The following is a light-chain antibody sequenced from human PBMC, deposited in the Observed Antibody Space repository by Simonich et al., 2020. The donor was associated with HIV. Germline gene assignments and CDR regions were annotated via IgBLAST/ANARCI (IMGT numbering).Light chain of an antibody. J-gene: IGKJ4*01. Sequence: DIVMTQSPHPLAVSLGERATINCKSSQSVLYSSNNKNYLAWYQQKPGQPPKLLIYWASTRESGVPDRISGSGSGTDFTLTISSLQTEDVAVYYCQQYYRTPLTFGGGTKVEIK. CDR3: QQYYRTPLT. V-gene: IGKV4-1*01. CDR1: QSVLYSSNNKNY. CDR2: WAS.